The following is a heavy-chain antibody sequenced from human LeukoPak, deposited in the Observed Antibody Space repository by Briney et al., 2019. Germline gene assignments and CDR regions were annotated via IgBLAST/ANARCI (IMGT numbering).Heavy chain of an antibody. V-gene: IGHV4-61*08. J-gene: IGHJ5*02. D-gene: IGHD6-13*01. Sequence: PSETLSLTCTVSGGSISSGGYYWSWIRQPPGKGLEWIGYIYHSGSTYYNPSLKSRVTISVDTSKNQFSLKLSSVTAADTAVYYCAREASGAAAGPNWFDPWGQGTLVTVSS. CDR1: GGSISSGGYY. CDR2: IYHSGST. CDR3: AREASGAAAGPNWFDP.